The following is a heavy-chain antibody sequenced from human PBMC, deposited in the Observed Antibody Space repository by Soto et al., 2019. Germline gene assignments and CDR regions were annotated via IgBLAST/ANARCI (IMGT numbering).Heavy chain of an antibody. CDR1: GGSFSGYY. J-gene: IGHJ4*02. CDR3: ARGHPNYDFWSGYYYPDY. D-gene: IGHD3-3*01. V-gene: IGHV4-34*01. Sequence: SESLSLTCAVYGGSFSGYYWSWIRQPPGKGLEWIGEINHSGSTNYNPSLKSRVTISVDTSKNQFSLKLSSVTAADTAVYYCARGHPNYDFWSGYYYPDYWGQGTLVTVSS. CDR2: INHSGST.